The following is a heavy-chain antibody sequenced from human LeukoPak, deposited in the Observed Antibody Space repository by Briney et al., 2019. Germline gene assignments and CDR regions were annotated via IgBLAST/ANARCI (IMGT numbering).Heavy chain of an antibody. D-gene: IGHD5-12*01. J-gene: IGHJ5*02. V-gene: IGHV4-34*01. Sequence: SETLSLTCAVCGGSFSDYYWSWIRQAPGKGLEWIGEINHSGSTNYNPSLKSRVTISVDTSKNQFSLKLSSVTAADTAVYYCSSGYRGFDPWGRGTLVTVYS. CDR3: SSGYRGFDP. CDR2: INHSGST. CDR1: GGSFSDYY.